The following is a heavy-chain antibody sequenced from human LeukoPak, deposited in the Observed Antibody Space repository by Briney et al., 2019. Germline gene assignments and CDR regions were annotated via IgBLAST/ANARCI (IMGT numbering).Heavy chain of an antibody. Sequence: PGGSLRLSCAASGFTFSSYSMNWVRQAPGKGLEWVSYISSSSSTIYYADSVKGRLTISRDNAKNSLYLQMNSLRDEDTAVYYCARKKGYYDSSGYVYFDYWGQGTLVTVSS. CDR1: GFTFSSYS. V-gene: IGHV3-48*02. J-gene: IGHJ4*02. CDR2: ISSSSSTI. D-gene: IGHD3-22*01. CDR3: ARKKGYYDSSGYVYFDY.